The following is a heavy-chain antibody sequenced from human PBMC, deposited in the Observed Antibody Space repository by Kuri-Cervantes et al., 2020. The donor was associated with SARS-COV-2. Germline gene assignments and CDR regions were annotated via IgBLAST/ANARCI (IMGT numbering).Heavy chain of an antibody. D-gene: IGHD4-17*01. CDR2: ISAYNGYT. V-gene: IGHV1-18*01. CDR3: AREGDYSDVRSPIYYYYYMDV. Sequence: ASVKVSCKASGYTFTNYGITWVRQAPGQGLEWMGWISAYNGYTIYAQKLQGRDTMTTDTSTTTAYMELRSLRSDYTAVYYCAREGDYSDVRSPIYYYYYMDVWGKGTTVTVSS. CDR1: GYTFTNYG. J-gene: IGHJ6*03.